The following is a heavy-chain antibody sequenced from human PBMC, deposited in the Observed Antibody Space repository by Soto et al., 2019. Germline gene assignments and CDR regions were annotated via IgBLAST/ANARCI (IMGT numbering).Heavy chain of an antibody. V-gene: IGHV3-23*01. D-gene: IGHD1-26*01. J-gene: IGHJ6*02. CDR2: ISGTSAAA. Sequence: EVQLLESGGGLVQPGGSLRLSCAASGFPFSTSAMNWGRQAPGKGLEWVSIISGTSAAAYYAESVKGRFTSSRDNYKNPLYLQINSLRAEYTAVYYCGKYSGSYPVYNGMNVWGQGTTVTVSS. CDR3: GKYSGSYPVYNGMNV. CDR1: GFPFSTSA.